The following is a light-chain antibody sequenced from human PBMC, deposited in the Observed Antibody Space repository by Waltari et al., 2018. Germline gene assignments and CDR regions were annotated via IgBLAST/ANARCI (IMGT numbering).Light chain of an antibody. CDR1: QNVERL. CDR3: QQYNNWPRT. CDR2: GAY. V-gene: IGKV3-15*01. J-gene: IGKJ1*01. Sequence: ETLMTQSPATLSLTPGGRATLSCRASQNVERLLAWYQQRPGQAPRLLISGAYTRAPGVPARFSGSGSGTEFTLTITSLQPEDFAHYFCQQYNNWPRTFGPGTRVEL.